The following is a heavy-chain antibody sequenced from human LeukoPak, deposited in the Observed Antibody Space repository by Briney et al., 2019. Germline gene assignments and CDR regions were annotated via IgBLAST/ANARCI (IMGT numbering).Heavy chain of an antibody. V-gene: IGHV1-69*05. CDR1: GGTFSSYA. D-gene: IGHD3-9*01. J-gene: IGHJ6*03. Sequence: SVKVSCKASGGTFSSYAISWVRQAPGQGLEWMGGIIPIFGTANYAQKFQGRVTMTRDMSTSTVYMELSSLRSEDTAVYYCARGTKLRYFDWPTLANYYYYYMDVWGKGTTVTVSS. CDR2: IIPIFGTA. CDR3: ARGTKLRYFDWPTLANYYYYYMDV.